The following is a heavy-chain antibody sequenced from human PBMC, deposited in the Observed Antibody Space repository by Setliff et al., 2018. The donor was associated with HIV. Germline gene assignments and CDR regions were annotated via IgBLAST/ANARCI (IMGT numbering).Heavy chain of an antibody. D-gene: IGHD5-18*01. CDR2: INSDGSST. CDR3: VRGGGFSYGYFDY. CDR1: GFTVSSNE. Sequence: GGSLRLSCAASGFTVSSNEMSWVRQAPGKGLVWVSRINSDGSSTSYADSVKGRFTISRDNAKNTLYLQMNSLRAEDTAVYYCVRGGGFSYGYFDYWGQGTLVTVSS. V-gene: IGHV3-74*01. J-gene: IGHJ4*02.